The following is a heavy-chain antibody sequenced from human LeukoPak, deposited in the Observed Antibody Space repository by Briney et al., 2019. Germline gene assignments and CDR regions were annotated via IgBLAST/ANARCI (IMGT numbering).Heavy chain of an antibody. CDR3: ARGRWDYPGTFDV. CDR2: ISSGSDYI. V-gene: IGHV3-21*06. J-gene: IGHJ3*01. D-gene: IGHD4-23*01. Sequence: PGGSLRLSCSASGFTFNDYAMNWVRQAPGKGLEWVACISSGSDYIYYPDSVKGRFTISRDSAKNSLYLQMNSLSAEDTAVYYCARGRWDYPGTFDVWGQGTMVTVSS. CDR1: GFTFNDYA.